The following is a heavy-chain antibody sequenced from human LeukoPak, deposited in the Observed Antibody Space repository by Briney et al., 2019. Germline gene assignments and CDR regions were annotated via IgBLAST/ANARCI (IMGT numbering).Heavy chain of an antibody. V-gene: IGHV3-9*01. J-gene: IGHJ6*03. Sequence: PGGSLRLSCAASGFTFDDYAMHWVRQAPGKGLEWVSGISWNSGNIGYADSVKGRFTISRDNAKNSLYLQMNSLRAEDTALYYCAKGGIHRGYYYYYTDVWGKGPTVTISS. CDR2: ISWNSGNI. CDR3: AKGGIHRGYYYYYTDV. CDR1: GFTFDDYA. D-gene: IGHD6-13*01.